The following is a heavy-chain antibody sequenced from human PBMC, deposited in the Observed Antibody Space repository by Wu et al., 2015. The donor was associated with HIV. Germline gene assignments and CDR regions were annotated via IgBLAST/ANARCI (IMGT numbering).Heavy chain of an antibody. CDR3: ARLQSLHGMYSNADH. CDR1: GYTFIDYY. J-gene: IGHJ4*02. CDR2: INPNRGGT. D-gene: IGHD2-8*01. V-gene: IGHV1-2*02. Sequence: QVQLVQSGGEVKKPGASVVVSCKASGYTFIDYYIFWVRQAPGLGLEWMGWINPNRGGTKYAQKFQGRVTITRDTAISTAYMELNSLTSDDTAVYYCARLQSLHGMYSNADHWGQGTLVTVSS.